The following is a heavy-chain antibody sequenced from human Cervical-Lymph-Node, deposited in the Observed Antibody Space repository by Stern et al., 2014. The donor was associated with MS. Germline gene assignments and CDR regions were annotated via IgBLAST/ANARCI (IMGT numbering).Heavy chain of an antibody. Sequence: VQLEESGGGVVQPGRSLRLSCAASGFTFSNYGMHWVRQAPGKGLEWLAVIWYGGNKKYYADFLYGRFTTSQGNSKNTLFLQMSSLTAEDTALYYCARGNWNYEGMGYWGQGTLVTVSS. CDR3: ARGNWNYEGMGY. D-gene: IGHD1-7*01. CDR2: IWYGGNKK. CDR1: GFTFSNYG. V-gene: IGHV3-33*01. J-gene: IGHJ4*02.